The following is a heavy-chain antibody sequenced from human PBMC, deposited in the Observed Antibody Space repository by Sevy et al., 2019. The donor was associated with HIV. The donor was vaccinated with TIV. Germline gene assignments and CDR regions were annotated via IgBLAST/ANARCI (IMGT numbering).Heavy chain of an antibody. D-gene: IGHD3-3*01. J-gene: IGHJ5*02. V-gene: IGHV3-49*03. CDR1: GFTFGDYA. CDR2: IRSKAYGGTT. Sequence: GGSLRLSCTASGFTFGDYAMSWFCQAPGKGLEWVGFIRSKAYGGTTEYAASVKGRFTISRDDSKSIAYLQMNSLKTEDTAVYYCTRPLGDFWSGSPGARFDPWGQGTLVTVSS. CDR3: TRPLGDFWSGSPGARFDP.